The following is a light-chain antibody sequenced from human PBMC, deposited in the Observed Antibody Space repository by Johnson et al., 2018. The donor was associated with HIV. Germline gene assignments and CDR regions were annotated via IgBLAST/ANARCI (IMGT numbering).Light chain of an antibody. CDR2: ENN. V-gene: IGLV1-51*02. CDR1: SSNIGKNY. CDR3: GTWDTSLSAGGV. Sequence: QSLLTQPPSVSAAPGQKVTISCSGSSSNIGKNYVSWYQQFPGTAPKLLIYENNERPSGIPDRFSGSKSGTSATLGITGLQTGDEADYYCGTWDTSLSAGGVFGTGTKVTVL. J-gene: IGLJ1*01.